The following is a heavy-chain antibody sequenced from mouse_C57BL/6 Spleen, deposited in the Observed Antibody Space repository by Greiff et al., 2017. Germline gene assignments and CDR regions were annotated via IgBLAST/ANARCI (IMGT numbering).Heavy chain of an antibody. Sequence: VKLMESGAELVKPGASVKLSCKASGYTFTSYWMQWVKQRPGQGLEWIGEIDPSDSYTNYNQKFKGKATLTVDTSSSTAYMQLSSLTSEDSAVYYCARRGYYWGQGTTLTVSS. V-gene: IGHV1-50*01. CDR3: ARRGYY. J-gene: IGHJ2*01. CDR2: IDPSDSYT. CDR1: GYTFTSYW.